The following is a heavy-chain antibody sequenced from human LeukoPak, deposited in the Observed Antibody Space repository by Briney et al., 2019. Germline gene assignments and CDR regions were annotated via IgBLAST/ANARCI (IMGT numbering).Heavy chain of an antibody. V-gene: IGHV4-39*02. CDR1: GGSISSSSYY. CDR3: ARDDPQYWFDP. Sequence: SETLSLTCTVSGGSISSSSYYWGWIRQPPGKGLGWIGSIYYSGSTYYNPSLKSRVTISVDTSKNQFSLKLSSVTAADTAVYYCARDDPQYWFDPWGQGTLVTVSS. CDR2: IYYSGST. J-gene: IGHJ5*02.